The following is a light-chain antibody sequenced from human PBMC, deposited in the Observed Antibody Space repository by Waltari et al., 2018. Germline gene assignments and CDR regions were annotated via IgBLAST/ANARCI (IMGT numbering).Light chain of an antibody. Sequence: ESVLTQSPGTLSLSPGERAPLSCRASQSVSSSYLAWYQQKPGQAPRLLIYGASSRAIGIPDRFSGSGSETDFTLTISRLEPEDFAVYYCQQYGSSSYTFGQGTKLEIK. CDR3: QQYGSSSYT. J-gene: IGKJ2*01. CDR2: GAS. V-gene: IGKV3-20*01. CDR1: QSVSSSY.